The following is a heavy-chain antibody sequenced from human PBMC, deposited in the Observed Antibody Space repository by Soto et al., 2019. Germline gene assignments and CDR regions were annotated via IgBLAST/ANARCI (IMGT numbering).Heavy chain of an antibody. CDR3: AMLNSGSYSYHGMDV. Sequence: EVQLLESGGDLVQPGGSLRLSCAASGFTFSSYAMNWVRQAPGKGLEWVSGISGSGGNTFYADSVKGRFTISRDNSKNTLFLQMHSLRAEDTAIYYCAMLNSGSYSYHGMDVWGQGTTVTVSS. CDR1: GFTFSSYA. D-gene: IGHD1-26*01. J-gene: IGHJ6*02. V-gene: IGHV3-23*01. CDR2: ISGSGGNT.